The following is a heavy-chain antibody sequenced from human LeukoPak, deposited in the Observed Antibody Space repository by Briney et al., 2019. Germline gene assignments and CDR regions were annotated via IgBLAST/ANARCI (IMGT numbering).Heavy chain of an antibody. V-gene: IGHV4-34*01. CDR2: INHSGST. CDR3: ARAPYGQTNDY. CDR1: GGSFSGYY. Sequence: SETLSLTCAVYGGSFSGYYWSWIRQPPGKGLEWIGEINHSGSTNYNPSLKSRVTISVDTSKNQFSLKLSSVTAADTAVYYCARAPYGQTNDYWGQGTLVTVSS. D-gene: IGHD1-14*01. J-gene: IGHJ4*02.